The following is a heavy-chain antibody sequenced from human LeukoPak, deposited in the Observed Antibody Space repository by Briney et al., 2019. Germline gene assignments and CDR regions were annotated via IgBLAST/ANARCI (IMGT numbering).Heavy chain of an antibody. Sequence: PGGSLRLSCVASGFTFSSYEMNWVRQAPGKGLEWVSYISSSGSIIYYADSVKGRFTISRDNAKNSLYLQMNSLRAEDTAVYYCARGDRDLLDYYYYMDVWGKGTTVTISS. CDR3: ARGDRDLLDYYYYMDV. J-gene: IGHJ6*03. CDR2: ISSSGSII. D-gene: IGHD3-3*01. CDR1: GFTFSSYE. V-gene: IGHV3-48*03.